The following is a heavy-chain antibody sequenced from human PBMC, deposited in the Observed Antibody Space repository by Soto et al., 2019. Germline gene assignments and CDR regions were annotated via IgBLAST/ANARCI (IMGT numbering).Heavy chain of an antibody. J-gene: IGHJ4*02. Sequence: SETLSLTCTVSGGTINTDYWSWIRQPPGKGLEWIGYIYYRGNTNYNPSLKNRVTISIDTSKNQFSLKVSSVTAADTAVYYCARDPLQGYWGQGTLVTVSS. CDR3: ARDPLQGY. CDR2: IYYRGNT. V-gene: IGHV4-59*01. CDR1: GGTINTDY.